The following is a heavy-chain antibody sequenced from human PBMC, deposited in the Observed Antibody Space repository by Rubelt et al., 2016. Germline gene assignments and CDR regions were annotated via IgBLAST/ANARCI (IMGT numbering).Heavy chain of an antibody. V-gene: IGHV3-48*04. D-gene: IGHD1-26*01. CDR3: ARGRSKFDY. J-gene: IGHJ4*02. CDR2: ISSSSSTI. CDR1: GFTFSSYS. Sequence: EVQLVESGGDLVQPGASLRLSCAASGFTFSSYSMNWVRQAPGKGLEWVSHISSSSSTIYYADSVKGRFTISRDNAKNERYLQMNSLGREETAVYYCARGRSKFDYWGQGTLVTVSS.